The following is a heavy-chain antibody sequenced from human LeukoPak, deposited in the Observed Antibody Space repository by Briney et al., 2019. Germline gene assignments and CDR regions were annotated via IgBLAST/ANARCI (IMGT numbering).Heavy chain of an antibody. Sequence: ASVKVSCKASGYTFTSYAMHWVRQAPGQRLEWMGWINAGNGNTKYSQEFQGSVTITRDTSASTAYMELSSLRSEDMAVYYCARGSYYYDLDPWGQGTLVTVSS. V-gene: IGHV1-3*03. CDR1: GYTFTSYA. J-gene: IGHJ5*02. CDR3: ARGSYYYDLDP. CDR2: INAGNGNT. D-gene: IGHD3-22*01.